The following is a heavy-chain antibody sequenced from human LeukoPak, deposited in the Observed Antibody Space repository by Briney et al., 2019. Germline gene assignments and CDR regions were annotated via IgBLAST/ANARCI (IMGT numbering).Heavy chain of an antibody. Sequence: GVSVTVSCKASGYTFTGYYMHWVRQAPGQGLEWMGRINPNSGGTDYAQKFQGRGTMTRDTSISTAYMELSRLRPDDTAVYYCASSSPSRPYYYYYMDVWGKGTTVTVSS. V-gene: IGHV1-2*06. D-gene: IGHD6-6*01. J-gene: IGHJ6*03. CDR3: ASSSPSRPYYYYYMDV. CDR1: GYTFTGYY. CDR2: INPNSGGT.